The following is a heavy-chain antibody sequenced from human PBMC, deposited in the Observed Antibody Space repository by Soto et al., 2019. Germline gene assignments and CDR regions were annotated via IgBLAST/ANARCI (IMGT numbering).Heavy chain of an antibody. CDR1: GGSIRSGGYY. Sequence: SVTLALTCTVSGGSIRSGGYYWSWIRQHPRKGLEWIGYIYYSGSTYYNPSLKSRVTISVDTSKNQFSLKLSSVTAADTAVYYCARDLGYSSSWYRHYYYYGMDVWGQGTTVTSP. CDR2: IYYSGST. CDR3: ARDLGYSSSWYRHYYYYGMDV. D-gene: IGHD6-13*01. J-gene: IGHJ6*02. V-gene: IGHV4-31*03.